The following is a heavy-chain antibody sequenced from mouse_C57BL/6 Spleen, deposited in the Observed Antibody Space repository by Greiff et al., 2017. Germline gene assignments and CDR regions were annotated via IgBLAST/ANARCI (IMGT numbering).Heavy chain of an antibody. CDR1: GYTFTDYN. V-gene: IGHV1-18*01. CDR3: ARMGYSNWFAY. CDR2: INPNNGGT. J-gene: IGHJ3*01. Sequence: VQLQQSGPELVKPGASVKIPCKASGYTFTDYNMDWVKQSHGKSLEWIGDINPNNGGTIYNQKFKGKATLTVDKSSSTAYMELRSLTSEDTAVYYCARMGYSNWFAYWGQGTLVTVSA. D-gene: IGHD2-5*01.